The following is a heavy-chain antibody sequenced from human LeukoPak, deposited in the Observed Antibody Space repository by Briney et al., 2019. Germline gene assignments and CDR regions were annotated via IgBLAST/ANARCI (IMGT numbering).Heavy chain of an antibody. CDR1: GYSFTSYW. V-gene: IGHV5-51*01. D-gene: IGHD1-7*01. CDR2: IYPGDSDT. CDR3: ARGHSGITGTTTIRFDP. J-gene: IGHJ5*02. Sequence: GESLKISCKGSGYSFTSYWIVWVRQMPGKGLEWMGIIYPGDSDTRYSPSFQGQVTISADKSISTAYLQWSSLKASDTAMYYCARGHSGITGTTTIRFDPWGQGTLVTVSS.